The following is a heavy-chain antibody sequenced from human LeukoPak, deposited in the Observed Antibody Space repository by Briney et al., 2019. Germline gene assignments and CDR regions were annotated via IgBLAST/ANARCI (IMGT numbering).Heavy chain of an antibody. V-gene: IGHV3-48*02. CDR3: GRDAGTGYFDY. J-gene: IGHJ4*02. D-gene: IGHD1-1*01. CDR1: GFTFSSFS. CDR2: ISASSSTM. Sequence: GGSLRLSCVASGFTFSSFSMNWVRQAPGKGLEWISYISASSSTMYYADSVKGRFTISRDDAKNSLSLQINSLRDEDTAVFYCGRDAGTGYFDYWGQGTLVTVSS.